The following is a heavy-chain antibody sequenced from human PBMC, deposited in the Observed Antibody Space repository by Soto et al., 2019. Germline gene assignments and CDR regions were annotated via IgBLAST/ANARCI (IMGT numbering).Heavy chain of an antibody. CDR2: INYSGGDT. CDR3: ATQDFRGATGTT. J-gene: IGHJ4*02. V-gene: IGHV3-23*01. Sequence: GGSLRLSCAASGFTFNSYAMGWVRQAPGKGLEWVSLINYSGGDTYYADSVKGRFTVSRDNSKNTLYLQMNSLRAEDMAVYYCATQDFRGATGTTWGQGTLVTVSS. D-gene: IGHD1-1*01. CDR1: GFTFNSYA.